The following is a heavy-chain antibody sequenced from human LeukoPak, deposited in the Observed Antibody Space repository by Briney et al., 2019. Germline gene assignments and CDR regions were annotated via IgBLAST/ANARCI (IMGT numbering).Heavy chain of an antibody. J-gene: IGHJ3*01. CDR3: ARDLAGHDAFDF. CDR1: GGSISSGDYY. D-gene: IGHD6-19*01. Sequence: SQTLSLTCTVSGGSISSGDYYWSWVRQPPGKGLEWIGYINYSGSTYYNPSLKSRVSISVDTSKNQFSLKLSSVTAADTAVYYCARDLAGHDAFDFWGQGTVVTVSS. CDR2: INYSGST. V-gene: IGHV4-30-4*01.